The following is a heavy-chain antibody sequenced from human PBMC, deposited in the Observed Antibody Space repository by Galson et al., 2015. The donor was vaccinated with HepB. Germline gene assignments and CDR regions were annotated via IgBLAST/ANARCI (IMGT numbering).Heavy chain of an antibody. V-gene: IGHV4-34*01. D-gene: IGHD6-19*01. CDR2: INHSGGT. CDR3: ASGPQYSSGWYPLYYYYYYMDV. Sequence: ETLSLTCAVYGGSFSGYYWSWIRQPPGKGLEWIGEINHSGGTNYNPSLKSRVTISVDTSKNQFSLKLSSVTAADTAVYYCASGPQYSSGWYPLYYYYYYMDVWGKGTTVTVSS. J-gene: IGHJ6*03. CDR1: GGSFSGYY.